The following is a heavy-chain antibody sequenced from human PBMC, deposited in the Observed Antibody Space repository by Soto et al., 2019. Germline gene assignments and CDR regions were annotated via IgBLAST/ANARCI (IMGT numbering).Heavy chain of an antibody. CDR2: IYYSGST. CDR3: AREKYLRRAPFDY. J-gene: IGHJ4*02. Sequence: SETLSLTCTVSCGSISSYYWSWIRQPPGKGLEWIGYIYYSGSTNYSPSLKSRVTISVDTSKNQFSLKLSSVTAADTAVYYCAREKYLRRAPFDYWGQGTLVTVSS. V-gene: IGHV4-59*01. D-gene: IGHD3-16*01. CDR1: CGSISSYY.